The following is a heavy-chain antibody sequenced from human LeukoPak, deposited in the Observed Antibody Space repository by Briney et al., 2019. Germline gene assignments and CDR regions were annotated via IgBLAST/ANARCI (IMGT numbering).Heavy chain of an antibody. CDR2: FDPEVGET. Sequence: ASVKVSCKVTGNTLSEFSMHWVRQSPGKGLEWMGGFDPEVGETVYAQKFQGRVTMTEDTSTETAYMELSSLRSEGTAVYYCATDLLAGGLKTFDPWGQGTLVTVSS. CDR1: GNTLSEFS. J-gene: IGHJ5*02. V-gene: IGHV1-24*01. CDR3: ATDLLAGGLKTFDP.